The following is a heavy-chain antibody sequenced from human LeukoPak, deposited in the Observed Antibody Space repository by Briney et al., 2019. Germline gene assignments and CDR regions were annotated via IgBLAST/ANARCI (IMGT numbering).Heavy chain of an antibody. CDR1: GVTFTSYW. CDR3: VRGNDYGGPHY. CDR2: IDRDGSRI. J-gene: IGHJ4*02. Sequence: GGSLRLSCAVSGVTFTSYWMHWVRQAPWKGLVWVSRIDRDGSRINYADSVKGRFTISRDNGKNTLFLQMNSLRAEDAAVHYCVRGNDYGGPHYWGQGTLVTVSS. D-gene: IGHD4-23*01. V-gene: IGHV3-74*01.